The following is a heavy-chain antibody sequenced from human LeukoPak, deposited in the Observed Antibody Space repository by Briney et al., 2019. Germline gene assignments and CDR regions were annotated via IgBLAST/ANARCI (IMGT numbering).Heavy chain of an antibody. CDR3: ARASSGWYGDP. Sequence: ASVKVSCKASGYTFTTYGISWVRQAPGQGLEWMGWISVYSNNTNYAQKLQGRVTMTTDTSTSTAYMELRSLRSDDTAVYYCARASSGWYGDPWGQGTLVTVSS. D-gene: IGHD6-19*01. CDR2: ISVYSNNT. J-gene: IGHJ5*02. CDR1: GYTFTTYG. V-gene: IGHV1-18*01.